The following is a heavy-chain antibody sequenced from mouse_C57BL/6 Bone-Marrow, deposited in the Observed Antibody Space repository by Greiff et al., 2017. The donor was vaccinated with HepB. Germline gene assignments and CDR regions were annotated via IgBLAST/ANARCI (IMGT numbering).Heavy chain of an antibody. CDR1: GYTFTSYW. CDR2: IDPNSGGT. CDR3: ARNYYGSSHWYFDV. Sequence: VQLQQPGAELVKPGASVKLSCKASGYTFTSYWMHWVKQRPGRRLEWIGRIDPNSGGTKYNEKFKSKATLTVDKPSSTAYMQLSSLTSEDSAVYYCARNYYGSSHWYFDVWGTGTTVTVSS. J-gene: IGHJ1*03. V-gene: IGHV1-72*01. D-gene: IGHD1-1*01.